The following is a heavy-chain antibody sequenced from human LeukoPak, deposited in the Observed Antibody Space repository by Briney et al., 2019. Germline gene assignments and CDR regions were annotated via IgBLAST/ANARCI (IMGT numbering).Heavy chain of an antibody. J-gene: IGHJ4*02. D-gene: IGHD4-17*01. Sequence: PGGSLRLSCAASGFTFSSYAMSWVRQAPGKGLEWVSAISGSGGSTYYADSVKGRFTISRDNSKNTLYLQMNSLRAEDTAVYYCATPEASTVTTPFDYWGQGTLVTVSS. CDR1: GFTFSSYA. CDR2: ISGSGGST. CDR3: ATPEASTVTTPFDY. V-gene: IGHV3-23*01.